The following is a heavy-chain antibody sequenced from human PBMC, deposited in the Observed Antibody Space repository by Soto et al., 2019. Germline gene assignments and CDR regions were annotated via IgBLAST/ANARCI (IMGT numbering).Heavy chain of an antibody. CDR2: INHSGST. V-gene: IGHV4-34*01. Sequence: SETLSLTCAVYGGSFSGYYWSWIRQPPGKGLEWIGEINHSGSTNYNPSLKSRVTISVDTSKSQFSLKLSSVTAADTAVYYCASLRREYSYGFVYFDYWGQGTLVTVSS. CDR3: ASLRREYSYGFVYFDY. J-gene: IGHJ4*02. D-gene: IGHD5-18*01. CDR1: GGSFSGYY.